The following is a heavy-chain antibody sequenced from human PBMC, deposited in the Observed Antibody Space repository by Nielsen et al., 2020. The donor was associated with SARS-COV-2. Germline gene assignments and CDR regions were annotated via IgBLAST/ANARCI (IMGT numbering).Heavy chain of an antibody. V-gene: IGHV3-30*03. CDR1: KFTFNSYA. Sequence: RGSLRLSCAASKFTFNSYAMSWVRQAPGKGLEWVAVISYDGSNKYYADSVKGRFTISRDNSKNTLYLQMNSLRAEDTAVYYCASDSNSYNYYYYYGMDVWGQGTTVTVSS. CDR3: ASDSNSYNYYYYYGMDV. J-gene: IGHJ6*02. CDR2: ISYDGSNK. D-gene: IGHD2-2*01.